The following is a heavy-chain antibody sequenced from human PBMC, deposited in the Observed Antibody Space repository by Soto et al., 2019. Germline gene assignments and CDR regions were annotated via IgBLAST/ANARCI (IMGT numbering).Heavy chain of an antibody. Sequence: EGQLVETGGGLIQPGGSLRLSCAASDFTVGTNYMSWVRRAPGRGLEWVSIIYRDGKTYYADSVRGRFIISRDDSKNTLDLQMNSLRVEDTAIYYCAREAFTVSGGTSPVRGGGIDVWGQGPTVTVSS. CDR3: AREAFTVSGGTSPVRGGGIDV. D-gene: IGHD2-15*01. J-gene: IGHJ6*02. CDR2: IYRDGKT. V-gene: IGHV3-53*02. CDR1: DFTVGTNY.